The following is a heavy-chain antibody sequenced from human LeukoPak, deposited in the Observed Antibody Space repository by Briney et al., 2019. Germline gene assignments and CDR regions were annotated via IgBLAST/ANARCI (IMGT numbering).Heavy chain of an antibody. V-gene: IGHV3-20*04. D-gene: IGHD1-26*01. CDR2: INWNGGTT. CDR1: GFTFDDYG. Sequence: GGPLRLSCAASGFTFDDYGMSWVRQAPGKGLEWVSGINWNGGTTGYADSVKGRFTISRDNAKNSLYLQMSSLSAEDTAVYYCARGGTPRRGYWGQGTLVTVSS. CDR3: ARGGTPRRGY. J-gene: IGHJ4*02.